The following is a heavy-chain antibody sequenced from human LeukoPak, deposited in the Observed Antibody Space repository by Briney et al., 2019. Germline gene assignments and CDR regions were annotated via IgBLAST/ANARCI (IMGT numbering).Heavy chain of an antibody. CDR3: ARDTSDTSGYYYEGDAFDI. CDR1: GFTFTNYW. CDR2: IKQDRSEK. J-gene: IGHJ3*02. Sequence: GGSLRLSCAASGFTFTNYWMSWVRQAPGKGLDLVANIKQDRSEKYYVDSVKGRFTISRDNAKNTLYLQMNSLRAEDTDVYFCARDTSDTSGYYYEGDAFDIWGHGTMVTVSS. D-gene: IGHD3-22*01. V-gene: IGHV3-7*01.